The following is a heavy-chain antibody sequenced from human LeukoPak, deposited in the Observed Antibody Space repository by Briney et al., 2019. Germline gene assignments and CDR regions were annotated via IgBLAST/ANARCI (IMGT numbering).Heavy chain of an antibody. V-gene: IGHV3-23*01. CDR1: GFSFRSYA. Sequence: GGSLRLSCAASGFSFRSYAMSWVRQAPGKGLEWVSAISGSGGSTYYADSVKGRFTISRDNSKNTLYLQMNSLRAEDTAVYYCAKVGGDGWLWFDPWGQGTLVTVSS. CDR3: AKVGGDGWLWFDP. J-gene: IGHJ5*02. D-gene: IGHD5-24*01. CDR2: ISGSGGST.